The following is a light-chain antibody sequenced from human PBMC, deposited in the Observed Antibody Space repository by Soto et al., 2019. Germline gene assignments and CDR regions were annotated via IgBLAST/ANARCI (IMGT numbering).Light chain of an antibody. CDR2: KAS. Sequence: DIPMTQSPSTLSASVGGRVTITCRASQSIDRWLAWYQQKPGKAPNLLVYKASSLESGVPSRFSGSGFGTEFTLTITSLQPDDFATYDCQQYNSFPYSFGQGTRLEIK. CDR1: QSIDRW. J-gene: IGKJ2*03. CDR3: QQYNSFPYS. V-gene: IGKV1-5*03.